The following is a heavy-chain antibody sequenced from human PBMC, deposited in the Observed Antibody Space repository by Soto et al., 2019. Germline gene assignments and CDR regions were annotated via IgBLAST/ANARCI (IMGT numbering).Heavy chain of an antibody. J-gene: IGHJ4*02. V-gene: IGHV1-18*01. CDR3: ARQTGPEVVVAACDY. Sequence: GASVKVSCKASAYTFTSYGISWVRQAPGQGLGWMGWISAYNGNTNYAQKLQGRVTMTTDTSMSTAYMELRRLRSDDTAVYYCARQTGPEVVVAACDYWGQGTQVTDSS. CDR2: ISAYNGNT. D-gene: IGHD2-15*01. CDR1: AYTFTSYG.